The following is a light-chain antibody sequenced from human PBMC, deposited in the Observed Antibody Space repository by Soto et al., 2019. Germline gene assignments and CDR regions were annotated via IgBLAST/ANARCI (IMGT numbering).Light chain of an antibody. CDR1: QRVSKY. CDR3: QQYDRAPYT. V-gene: IGKV3-20*01. CDR2: GVS. J-gene: IGKJ2*01. Sequence: DIVLTQSPGTLSLSPGERATLSCRASQRVSKYFACYQQKPGQAPTLLIYGVSSRATGIPDRFSARGCGTDFTLTIRRLEDGDSAVYYCQQYDRAPYTFGQGTKLEIK.